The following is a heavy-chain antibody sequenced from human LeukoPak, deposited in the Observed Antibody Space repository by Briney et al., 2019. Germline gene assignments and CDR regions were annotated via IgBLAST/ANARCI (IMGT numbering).Heavy chain of an antibody. D-gene: IGHD4-17*01. CDR3: ARDYDEYGGC. Sequence: GGSLRLSCAASGFTFSRYSMNWVRQAPGKGLEWVSFISTFSNTIYYADFVKGRFTISRDNAKNSLYLLMNSLRVEDTAVYYCARDYDEYGGCWGQGTLVTVSS. CDR1: GFTFSRYS. J-gene: IGHJ4*02. V-gene: IGHV3-48*01. CDR2: ISTFSNTI.